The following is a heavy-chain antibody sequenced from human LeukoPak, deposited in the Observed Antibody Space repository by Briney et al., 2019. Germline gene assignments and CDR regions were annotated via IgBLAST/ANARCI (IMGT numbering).Heavy chain of an antibody. Sequence: GESLKISCKGSGYSFTSYWIGWVRQMPGKGLEWMGIIYPGDSDTRYSPSFQGQVTISADKSISTAYLQWSSLKASDTAMYYCARRARGGYYYDSSGYWVPTYYFDYWGQGTLVTVSS. CDR1: GYSFTSYW. CDR3: ARRARGGYYYDSSGYWVPTYYFDY. J-gene: IGHJ4*02. D-gene: IGHD3-22*01. V-gene: IGHV5-51*01. CDR2: IYPGDSDT.